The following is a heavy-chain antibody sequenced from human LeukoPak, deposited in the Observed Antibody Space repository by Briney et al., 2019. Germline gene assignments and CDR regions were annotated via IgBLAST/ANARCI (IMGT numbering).Heavy chain of an antibody. V-gene: IGHV3-30*02. Sequence: GGSLRLSCVASGFTFTSYGMNWVRQAPGKGLEWVAFIRYDGSNKYYADSVKGRFTISRDNSKNTLYLQMNSLRAEDTAVYYCAKVDSSSWYTFDYWGQGTLVTVSS. CDR1: GFTFTSYG. D-gene: IGHD6-13*01. J-gene: IGHJ4*02. CDR2: IRYDGSNK. CDR3: AKVDSSSWYTFDY.